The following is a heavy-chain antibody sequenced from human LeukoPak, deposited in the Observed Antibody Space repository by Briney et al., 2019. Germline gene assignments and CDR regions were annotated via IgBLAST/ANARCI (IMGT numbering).Heavy chain of an antibody. Sequence: GGSLRLSCAASGFTFSSYSMNWVRQAPGKGLEWVSYISSSSSTIYYADSVKGRFTISRDNAKNSLYLQMNSLRAEDTAVYYCARDETTYEPYYYYMDVWGKGTTVTVSS. J-gene: IGHJ6*03. CDR1: GFTFSSYS. CDR2: ISSSSSTI. CDR3: ARDETTYEPYYYYMDV. D-gene: IGHD1-14*01. V-gene: IGHV3-48*01.